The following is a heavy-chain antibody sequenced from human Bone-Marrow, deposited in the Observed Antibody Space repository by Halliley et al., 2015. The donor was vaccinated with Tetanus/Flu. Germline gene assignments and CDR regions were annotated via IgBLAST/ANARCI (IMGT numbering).Heavy chain of an antibody. CDR2: IHHSGTT. CDR1: GGSISGYY. Sequence: TLSLTCSVSGGSISGYYWSWVRQPPGKGLEWIGNIHHSGTTTYNPSRKSRVAMSLDTAKNHFSLKLSSVTAADSAVYFCTRGGGWPPEDWGQGTLVTVSP. V-gene: IGHV4-59*01. D-gene: IGHD3-16*01. J-gene: IGHJ4*02. CDR3: TRGGGWPPED.